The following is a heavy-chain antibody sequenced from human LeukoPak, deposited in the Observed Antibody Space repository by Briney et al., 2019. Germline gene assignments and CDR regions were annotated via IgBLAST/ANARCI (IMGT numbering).Heavy chain of an antibody. V-gene: IGHV4-30-2*01. Sequence: SETLSLTCAVSGGSISRGRYSWSWIRQPPGKGLEWIGYIYHSGNTYYNPSLKSRVTISVDRSKNHFSLKLSSVTAADTAMYYCASADDDDNWFDPWGQGTLVTVSS. CDR3: ASADDDDNWFDP. D-gene: IGHD3-3*01. J-gene: IGHJ5*02. CDR1: GGSISRGRYS. CDR2: IYHSGNT.